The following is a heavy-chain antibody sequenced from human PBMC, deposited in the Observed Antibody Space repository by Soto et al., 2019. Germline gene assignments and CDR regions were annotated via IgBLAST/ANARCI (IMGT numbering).Heavy chain of an antibody. V-gene: IGHV3-11*01. D-gene: IGHD3-22*01. CDR1: VFTFSDYY. CDR2: IRSSGSTI. CDR3: ARPNYYDSSGYSSDAFDI. Sequence: PGGSLRLSCAASVFTFSDYYMSWIRQAPGKGLEWVSYIRSSGSTIYYADSVKGRFTISRDNAKNSLYLQMNSLRAEDTAVYYCARPNYYDSSGYSSDAFDIWGQGTMVTVS. J-gene: IGHJ3*02.